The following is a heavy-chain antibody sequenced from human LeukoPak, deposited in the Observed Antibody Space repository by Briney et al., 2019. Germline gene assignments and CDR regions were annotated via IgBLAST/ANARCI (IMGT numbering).Heavy chain of an antibody. CDR2: ISYDGSNK. J-gene: IGHJ5*02. Sequence: GGSLRLSCAASGFMFSSYGMNWVRQAPGKGLEWVAVISYDGSNKYYADSVKGRFTISRDNSKNTLYLQMNSLRAEDTAVYYCARDVSSGWSWGQGTLVTVSS. V-gene: IGHV3-30*03. CDR1: GFMFSSYG. D-gene: IGHD6-19*01. CDR3: ARDVSSGWS.